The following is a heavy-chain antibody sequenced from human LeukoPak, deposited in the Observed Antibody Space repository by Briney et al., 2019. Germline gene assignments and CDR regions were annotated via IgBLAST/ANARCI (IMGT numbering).Heavy chain of an antibody. J-gene: IGHJ6*02. CDR3: AKESRVRGVSIRESHYHYYYGMDV. Sequence: PSETLSLTCSVSGGSINNFYWTWLRQSAGKGLEWIGRIYTTGDTNYNPSLKSRVTLSIDTFKNQFSLKLNSVTAADTALYFCAKESRVRGVSIRESHYHYYYGMDVWGRGTTVTVSS. CDR2: IYTTGDT. D-gene: IGHD3-10*01. CDR1: GGSINNFY. V-gene: IGHV4-4*07.